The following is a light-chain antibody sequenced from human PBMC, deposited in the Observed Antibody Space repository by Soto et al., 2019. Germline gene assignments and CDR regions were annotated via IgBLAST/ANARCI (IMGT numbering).Light chain of an antibody. CDR3: GTWDSSLSADV. J-gene: IGLJ1*01. CDR1: SSNIGNNY. CDR2: ENN. Sequence: QSVLTQPPSVSAAPGQKVTISCSGSSSNIGNNYVSWYQQLPGTAPKLLIYENNKRPSGIPDRFSGSKSGTSATLGITGLQTGDEADYYCGTWDSSLSADVFGTATKLTVL. V-gene: IGLV1-51*02.